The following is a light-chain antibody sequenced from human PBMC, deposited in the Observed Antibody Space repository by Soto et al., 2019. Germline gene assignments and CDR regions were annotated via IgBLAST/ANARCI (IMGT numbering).Light chain of an antibody. CDR2: VNSDGSH. CDR1: SGHSNYA. CDR3: QTWDTGNRV. V-gene: IGLV4-69*01. Sequence: QPVLTQSPSASASLGASVKLTCTLSSGHSNYAIAWHQQQPEKGPRYLMKVNSDGSHIKGDGIPDRFSGSSSGAERYLTISSLQSEDEADYYCQTWDTGNRVFGGGTKLTVL. J-gene: IGLJ2*01.